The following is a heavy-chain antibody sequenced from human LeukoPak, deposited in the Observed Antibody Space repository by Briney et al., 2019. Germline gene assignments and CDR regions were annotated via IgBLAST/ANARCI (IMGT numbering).Heavy chain of an antibody. J-gene: IGHJ4*02. CDR3: ARAAYGDYRFDY. CDR2: LNPNTGGT. Sequence: GASVKVSCKPSGYTFTGYYMHWVRQAPGQGLEWMGRLNPNTGGTIYEQKFQGRVTLTRDTSISTAYMEVSSLKSDDTAVYYCARAAYGDYRFDYWGQGTLVTVSS. V-gene: IGHV1-2*06. D-gene: IGHD4-17*01. CDR1: GYTFTGYY.